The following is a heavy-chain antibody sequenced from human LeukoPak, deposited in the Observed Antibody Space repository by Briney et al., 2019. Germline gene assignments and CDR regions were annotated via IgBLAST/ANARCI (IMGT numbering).Heavy chain of an antibody. V-gene: IGHV3-53*04. D-gene: IGHD3-22*01. CDR2: IYSGGST. CDR3: ARSTYYYDSSGYFRLGYFDY. CDR1: GFTVSSNY. J-gene: IGHJ4*02. Sequence: PGGSLRLSCAASGFTVSSNYMSWVRQAPGKGLEWVSGIYSGGSTYYADSVKGRFTISRHNSKNTLYLQMNSLRAEDTAVYYYARSTYYYDSSGYFRLGYFDYWGQGTLVTVSS.